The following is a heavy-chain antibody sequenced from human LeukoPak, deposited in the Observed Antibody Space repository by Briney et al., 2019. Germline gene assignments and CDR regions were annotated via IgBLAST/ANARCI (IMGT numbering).Heavy chain of an antibody. CDR2: ISAYNGNT. Sequence: ASVKVSCKASGYTFTSYGISWVRQAPGQGLEWMGWISAYNGNTNYAQKLQGRVTMTTGTSTSTAYMELRSLRSDDTAVYYCAITTPDYGDYSSWYFDYWGQGTLVTVSS. CDR3: AITTPDYGDYSSWYFDY. D-gene: IGHD4-17*01. J-gene: IGHJ4*02. V-gene: IGHV1-18*01. CDR1: GYTFTSYG.